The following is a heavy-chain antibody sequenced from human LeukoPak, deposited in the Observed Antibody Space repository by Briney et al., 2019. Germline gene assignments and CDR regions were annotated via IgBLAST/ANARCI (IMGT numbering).Heavy chain of an antibody. J-gene: IGHJ6*03. CDR1: GYSISSGYY. CDR3: ARRDYYYYMDV. Sequence: SETLSLTCAVSGYSISSGYYWGWIRQPPGKGLEWIGSIYHSGSTYYNPSLKSRVTISVDTSKNQFSLKLSSVIAAHTGMYYCARRDYYYYMDVWGKGTTVTVSS. V-gene: IGHV4-38-2*01. CDR2: IYHSGST.